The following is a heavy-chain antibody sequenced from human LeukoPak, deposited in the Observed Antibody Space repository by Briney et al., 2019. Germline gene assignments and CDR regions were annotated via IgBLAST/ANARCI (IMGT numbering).Heavy chain of an antibody. CDR3: ARDAYNYGGRTHPYYFDY. Sequence: SETLSLTCAVYGGSFSGYYWSWIRQTPGKGLEWIGSIYYSGSTYYNPSLKSRVAISVDTPKNQFSLNLRSVTAADTAVYYCARDAYNYGGRTHPYYFDYWGQGTLVTVSS. CDR2: IYYSGST. J-gene: IGHJ4*02. V-gene: IGHV4-34*11. D-gene: IGHD5-18*01. CDR1: GGSFSGYY.